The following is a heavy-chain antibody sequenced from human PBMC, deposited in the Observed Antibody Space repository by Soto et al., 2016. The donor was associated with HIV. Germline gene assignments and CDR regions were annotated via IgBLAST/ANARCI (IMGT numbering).Heavy chain of an antibody. CDR1: GFNVSNNY. D-gene: IGHD3-16*01. V-gene: IGHV3-66*01. CDR3: ARGGLGGFVGHFDY. CDR2: IYSGGNT. J-gene: IGHJ4*02. Sequence: EVQLVESGGDLVQPGGSLRLSCAASGFNVSNNYMSWVRQAPGKGLEWVSVIYSGGNTYYADSVKGRFNISRDTSNNSLFLQMDSLRVEDTAVYYCARGGLGGFVGHFDYWGQGNLVTVSS.